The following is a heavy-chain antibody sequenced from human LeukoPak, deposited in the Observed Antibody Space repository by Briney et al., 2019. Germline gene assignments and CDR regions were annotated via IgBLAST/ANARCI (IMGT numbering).Heavy chain of an antibody. CDR2: ISSSSSYI. J-gene: IGHJ4*02. CDR1: GFTFSSYS. V-gene: IGHV3-21*01. D-gene: IGHD6-13*01. Sequence: GGSLRLSCAASGFTFSSYSMNWVRQAPGKGLEWVSSISSSSSYIYSADSVKGRFTISRDNAKNSLYLQMNSLRVEDTAVYYCARNSRLKQQLVQFDYWGQGTLVTVSS. CDR3: ARNSRLKQQLVQFDY.